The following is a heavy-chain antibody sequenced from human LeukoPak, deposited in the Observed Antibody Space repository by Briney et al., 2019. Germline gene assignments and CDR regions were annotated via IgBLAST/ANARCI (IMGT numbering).Heavy chain of an antibody. V-gene: IGHV3-53*01. CDR2: IYSGGSK. Sequence: GGSLRLSCAASGFIVSSNYMSWVRQAPGKGLEWVSVIYSGGSKYYADSVKGRFTISRDNSNSTLYLQMNSLRAEDTAVYYCAREVSMVRGVFDYWGQGTLVTVSS. CDR1: GFIVSSNY. D-gene: IGHD3-10*01. J-gene: IGHJ4*02. CDR3: AREVSMVRGVFDY.